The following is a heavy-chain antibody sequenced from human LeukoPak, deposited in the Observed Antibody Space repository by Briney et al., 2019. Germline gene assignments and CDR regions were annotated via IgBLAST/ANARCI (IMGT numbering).Heavy chain of an antibody. CDR1: GQYGFTGYF. V-gene: IGHV1-2*06. CDR2: INHNNGGT. D-gene: IGHD4-23*01. Sequence: ASVKVSCTASGQYGFTGYFIYWVRQVPGQGLEWMGQINHNNGGTTFAQKFQDRVTLTRDTSSSTVYMELSGLRTDDTAVYYCARVYGGNSWLADAFDIWGQGTMVTVSS. J-gene: IGHJ3*02. CDR3: ARVYGGNSWLADAFDI.